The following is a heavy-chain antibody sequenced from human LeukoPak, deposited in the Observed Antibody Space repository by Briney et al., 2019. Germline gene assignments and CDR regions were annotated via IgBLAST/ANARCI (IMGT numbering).Heavy chain of an antibody. CDR1: GGSFSDYY. V-gene: IGHV4-34*01. CDR2: INHSGST. CDR3: ASITMISL. Sequence: PSETLSLTCAVYGGSFSDYYWSWIRQPPGKGLEWIGEINHSGSTNYNPSLKSRVTISVDTSKNQFSLKLSSVTAADTAVYYCASITMISLWGQGTLVTVSS. D-gene: IGHD3-22*01. J-gene: IGHJ4*02.